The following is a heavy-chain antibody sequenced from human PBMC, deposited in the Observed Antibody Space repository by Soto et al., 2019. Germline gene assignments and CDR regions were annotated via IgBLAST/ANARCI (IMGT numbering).Heavy chain of an antibody. Sequence: VQLVESGGGVVQPGRSLRLSCAASGFTFSSYWMSWVRQAPGKGLEWVANIKQDGSEKYYVDSVKGRFTISRDNAKNSLYLQMNSLRAEDTAVYYCARAREQLWVVDYFDYWGQGTLVTVSS. J-gene: IGHJ4*02. CDR1: GFTFSSYW. V-gene: IGHV3-7*03. CDR3: ARAREQLWVVDYFDY. D-gene: IGHD5-18*01. CDR2: IKQDGSEK.